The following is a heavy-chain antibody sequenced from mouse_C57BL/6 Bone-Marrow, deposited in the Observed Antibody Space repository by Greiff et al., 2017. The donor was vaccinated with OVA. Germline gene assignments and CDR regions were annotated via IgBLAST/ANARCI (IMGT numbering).Heavy chain of an antibody. CDR3: AKAVVATGYFDV. CDR1: GYTFTSYW. J-gene: IGHJ1*03. Sequence: QVQLKESGAELVKPGASVKLSCKASGYTFTSYWMHWVKQRPGQGLEWIGMIHPNSGSTNYNEKFKSKATLTVDKSSSTAYMQLSSLTSEDSAVYYCAKAVVATGYFDVWGTGTTVTVSS. V-gene: IGHV1-64*01. D-gene: IGHD1-1*01. CDR2: IHPNSGST.